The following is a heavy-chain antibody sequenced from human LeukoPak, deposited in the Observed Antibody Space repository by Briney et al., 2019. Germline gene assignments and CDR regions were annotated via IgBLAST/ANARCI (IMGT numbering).Heavy chain of an antibody. D-gene: IGHD1-26*01. CDR3: ARDIRIVVNGIYYHYMDV. CDR1: GFTFSSYG. Sequence: GGSLRLSCAASGFTFSSYGMSWVRQAPGKGLEWVSVIYSGGSTDYADSVKGRFTISRDNSKNTLYLQMNSLRVEDTAVYYCARDIRIVVNGIYYHYMDVWGKGTTVTISS. V-gene: IGHV3-53*01. J-gene: IGHJ6*03. CDR2: IYSGGST.